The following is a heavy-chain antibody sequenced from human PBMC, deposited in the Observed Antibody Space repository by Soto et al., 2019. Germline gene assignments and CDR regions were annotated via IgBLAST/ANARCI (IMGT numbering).Heavy chain of an antibody. D-gene: IGHD2-21*02. CDR1: GYTFTSYA. Sequence: ASVKVSCKASGYTFTSYAMHWVRQAPGQRLEWMGWINAGNGNTKYSQKFQGRVTITRDTSASTAYMELSSLRSEDTAVYYCARSIVEGTALDYWGQGTLVTVSS. V-gene: IGHV1-3*01. CDR2: INAGNGNT. J-gene: IGHJ4*02. CDR3: ARSIVEGTALDY.